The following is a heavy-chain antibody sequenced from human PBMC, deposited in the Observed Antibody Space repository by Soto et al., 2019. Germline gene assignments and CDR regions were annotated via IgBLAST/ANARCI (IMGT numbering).Heavy chain of an antibody. J-gene: IGHJ3*02. Sequence: GGSLRLSCAASGFTFSSYGMHWVRQAPGKGLEWVAVISYDGSNKYYADSVKGRFTISRDNSKNTLYLQMNSLRAEDTAVYYCAKESESSSIPTWDAFDIWGQGTMVTVSS. CDR2: ISYDGSNK. D-gene: IGHD6-6*01. V-gene: IGHV3-30*18. CDR1: GFTFSSYG. CDR3: AKESESSSIPTWDAFDI.